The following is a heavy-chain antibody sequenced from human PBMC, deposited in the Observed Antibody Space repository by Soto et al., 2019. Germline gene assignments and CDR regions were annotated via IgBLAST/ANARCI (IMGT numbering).Heavy chain of an antibody. Sequence: GASVKVSCKASGGTFSSYAISWVRQAPGQGLEWMGGIIPIFGTANYAQKFQGRATITADESTSTAYMELSSLRSEDTAVYYCASPPPGRGYSGYGPLSYYFDYWGQGTLVTVSS. J-gene: IGHJ4*02. V-gene: IGHV1-69*13. D-gene: IGHD5-12*01. CDR3: ASPPPGRGYSGYGPLSYYFDY. CDR2: IIPIFGTA. CDR1: GGTFSSYA.